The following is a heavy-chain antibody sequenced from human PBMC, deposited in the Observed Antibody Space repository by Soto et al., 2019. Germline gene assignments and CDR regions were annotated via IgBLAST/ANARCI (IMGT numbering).Heavy chain of an antibody. V-gene: IGHV4-59*01. CDR2: IYYSGST. Sequence: ASETLYLTFTVAGGSISSYYWSWIRQPPGKGLEWIGYIYYSGSTNYNPSLKSRVTISVDTSKNQFSLKLSSVTAADTAVYYCARGDPLLWFGEKVYYGMAVWGQGTTVTVSS. J-gene: IGHJ6*02. CDR3: ARGDPLLWFGEKVYYGMAV. D-gene: IGHD3-10*01. CDR1: GGSISSYY.